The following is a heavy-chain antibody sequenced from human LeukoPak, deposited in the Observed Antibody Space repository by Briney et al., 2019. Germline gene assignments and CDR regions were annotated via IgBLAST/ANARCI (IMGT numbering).Heavy chain of an antibody. D-gene: IGHD5-18*01. J-gene: IGHJ4*02. V-gene: IGHV4-31*03. CDR1: GGSISSGGYY. Sequence: SETLSLTCTVSGGSISSGGYYWSWIRQHPGKGLEWIGYIYYSGSTYYNPSLKSRVTISVDTSKNQFSLKLSSVTAADTAVYYCARGDTAMAIHYWGQGTLVTVSS. CDR3: ARGDTAMAIHY. CDR2: IYYSGST.